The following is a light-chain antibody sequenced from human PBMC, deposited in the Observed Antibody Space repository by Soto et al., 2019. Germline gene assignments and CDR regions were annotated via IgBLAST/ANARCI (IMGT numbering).Light chain of an antibody. Sequence: EVVMTQSPVYLAVSSGERATLSCGASEFIGSNLAWYQHKPGQPPRLLIYDVSTRATGIAAKFSGSGSGTDFTLIIGSLQSEDFAVYYCQQYNKWPLTFGGGTKVEIK. CDR3: QQYNKWPLT. J-gene: IGKJ4*01. CDR2: DVS. V-gene: IGKV3-15*01. CDR1: EFIGSN.